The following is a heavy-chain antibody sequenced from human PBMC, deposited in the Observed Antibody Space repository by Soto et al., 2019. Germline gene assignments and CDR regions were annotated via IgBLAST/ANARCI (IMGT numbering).Heavy chain of an antibody. Sequence: SETLSLTCHVSGGSISSYYWSWIRQPPGKGLEWIGYIYYSGSTNYNPSLKSRVTISVDTSKNQFSLKLSSVTAADTAVYYCARDSDYYGMDVWGQGTTVTVSS. CDR2: IYYSGST. CDR1: GGSISSYY. J-gene: IGHJ6*02. CDR3: ARDSDYYGMDV. V-gene: IGHV4-59*01. D-gene: IGHD3-10*01.